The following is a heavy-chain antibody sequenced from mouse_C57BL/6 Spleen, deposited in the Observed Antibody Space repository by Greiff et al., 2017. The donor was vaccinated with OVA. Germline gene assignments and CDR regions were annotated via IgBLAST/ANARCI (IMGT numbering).Heavy chain of an antibody. CDR2: ISSGGDYI. J-gene: IGHJ1*03. CDR3: TREEGRSYGYFDV. Sequence: EVMLVESGEGLVKPGGSLKLSCAASGFTFSSYAMSWVRQTPEKRLEWVAYISSGGDYIYYADTVKGRFTISRDNARNTLYLQMSSLKSEDTAMYYCTREEGRSYGYFDVWGTGTTVTVSS. V-gene: IGHV5-9-1*02. CDR1: GFTFSSYA. D-gene: IGHD3-3*01.